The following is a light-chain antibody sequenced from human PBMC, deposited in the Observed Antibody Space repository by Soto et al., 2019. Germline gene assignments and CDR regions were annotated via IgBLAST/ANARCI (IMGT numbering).Light chain of an antibody. Sequence: EIVLTQSPGSMSLSPGERATLSCRASQSVSSSYLAWYQQKPGQAPRLLIYDASSRATGIPDRFSGSGSGTDFTLTISRLEPEDVAVYYCQQYGSSPQTFGQGTKVEIK. CDR3: QQYGSSPQT. CDR1: QSVSSSY. CDR2: DAS. J-gene: IGKJ1*01. V-gene: IGKV3-20*01.